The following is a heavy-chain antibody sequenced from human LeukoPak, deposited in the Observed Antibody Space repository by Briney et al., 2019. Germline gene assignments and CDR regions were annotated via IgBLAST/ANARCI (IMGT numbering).Heavy chain of an antibody. Sequence: GGSLRLSCAASGFTFSSYAMSWVRQAPGKGLEWVSAISGSGGSTYYADSVKGRFTITRDNAKNTLFLQMNSLRADDTAVYYCARNAAMAADVWGQGTMVTVSS. CDR2: ISGSGGST. J-gene: IGHJ3*01. D-gene: IGHD5-18*01. CDR1: GFTFSSYA. V-gene: IGHV3-23*01. CDR3: ARNAAMAADV.